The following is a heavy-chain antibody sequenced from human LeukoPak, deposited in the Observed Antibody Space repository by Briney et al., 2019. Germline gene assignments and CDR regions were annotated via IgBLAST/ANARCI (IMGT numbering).Heavy chain of an antibody. CDR1: GFTFSSYA. CDR3: ARDGEPRYWGSGYYYGMDV. Sequence: GGSLRHSCVASGFTFSSYALSWVRQAPGKGLEWVAAISGSASRTYYGDSVKGRFTISRDNSKNTLSLQMNSLRVDDTAVYYCARDGEPRYWGSGYYYGMDVWGQGTTVSVSS. CDR2: ISGSASRT. V-gene: IGHV3-23*01. J-gene: IGHJ6*02. D-gene: IGHD7-27*01.